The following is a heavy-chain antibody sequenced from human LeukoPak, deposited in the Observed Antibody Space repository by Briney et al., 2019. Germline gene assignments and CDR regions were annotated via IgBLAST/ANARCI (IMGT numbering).Heavy chain of an antibody. Sequence: PGGSLRLSCAASGFTFSSYGMHWVRQAPGKGLEWVAFIRYDGSNKYYADSVKGRFTISRDNSKNTLYLQMNSLRAEDTAVYYCAKGPVAGLYYFDYWGQGTLVTVSS. J-gene: IGHJ4*02. V-gene: IGHV3-30*02. D-gene: IGHD6-19*01. CDR1: GFTFSSYG. CDR3: AKGPVAGLYYFDY. CDR2: IRYDGSNK.